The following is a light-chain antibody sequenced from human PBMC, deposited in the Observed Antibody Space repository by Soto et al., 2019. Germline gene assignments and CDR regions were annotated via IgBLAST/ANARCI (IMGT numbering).Light chain of an antibody. J-gene: IGKJ4*01. Sequence: DIKMTKSPSSLSASEGDRVTITCRASQGISTYLNWYQQKPGKAPKLLIYAASSLQSGVPSRFSGSGSGTEFTLTISSLQSEDFAVYYCQQYNNRPLTFGGGAKVDIK. CDR2: AAS. CDR3: QQYNNRPLT. CDR1: QGISTY. V-gene: IGKV1-39*01.